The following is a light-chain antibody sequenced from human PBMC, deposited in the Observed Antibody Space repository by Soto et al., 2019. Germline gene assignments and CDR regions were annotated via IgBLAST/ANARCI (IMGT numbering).Light chain of an antibody. J-gene: IGKJ2*01. Sequence: DVVMTQSPLSLPVTLGQPASISCRSSHSLVYSDGIAYLNWFHQRPGQSPRRLIYKVSYRDSGVPDRFSGSGSGTDFTLSISRVEAEDVGVYYCMQGTHWPPYTFGQGTKLEIK. CDR2: KVS. V-gene: IGKV2-30*01. CDR1: HSLVYSDGIAY. CDR3: MQGTHWPPYT.